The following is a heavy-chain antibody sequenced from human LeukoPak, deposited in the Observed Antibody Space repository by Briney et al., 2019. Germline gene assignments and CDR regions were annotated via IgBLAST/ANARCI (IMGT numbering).Heavy chain of an antibody. CDR1: GGSFSGYY. CDR2: INHSGST. D-gene: IGHD4-17*01. Sequence: SETLSLTCAVYGGSFSGYYWSWIRQPPGKGLEWIGEINHSGSTNYNPSLKSRVTISVDTTKNQFSLKLSSVTAADTAVYYCARFSRGYGDYDFDYWGQGTLVTVSS. J-gene: IGHJ4*02. CDR3: ARFSRGYGDYDFDY. V-gene: IGHV4-34*01.